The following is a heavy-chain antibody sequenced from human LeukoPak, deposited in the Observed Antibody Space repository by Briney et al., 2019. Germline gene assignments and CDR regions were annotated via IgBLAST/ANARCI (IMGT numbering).Heavy chain of an antibody. CDR2: IYSGGTT. CDR1: GFTVSNNY. J-gene: IGHJ4*02. D-gene: IGHD6-13*01. V-gene: IGHV3-53*01. Sequence: PGGSLRLSCKASGFTVSNNYMKWVRQAPGKGLEWVALIYSGGTTNYADSVKGRFTISRDNSKNTLYLQMTNVRVEDTAVYYCARDPPGIAASVSGGWGQGTLVTVSS. CDR3: ARDPPGIAASVSGG.